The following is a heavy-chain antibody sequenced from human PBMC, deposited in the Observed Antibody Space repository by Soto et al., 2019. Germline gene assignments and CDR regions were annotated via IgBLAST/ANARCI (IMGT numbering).Heavy chain of an antibody. Sequence: GESLKISCKVSGYRFSSYWIGWVRQMPGKGLEWMGIIYPSDSDTRYSPSFQGQVTISGDKSISTAYLQWSSLKASDTAIYYCARILYSSSWYFDYWGQGTQVTVSS. J-gene: IGHJ4*02. CDR3: ARILYSSSWYFDY. V-gene: IGHV5-51*01. CDR1: GYRFSSYW. CDR2: IYPSDSDT. D-gene: IGHD6-13*01.